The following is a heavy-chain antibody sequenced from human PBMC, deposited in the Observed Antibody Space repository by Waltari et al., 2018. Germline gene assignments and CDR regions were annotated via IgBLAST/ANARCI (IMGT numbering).Heavy chain of an antibody. CDR2: IIPIFGTA. D-gene: IGHD1-26*01. Sequence: QVQLVQSGAEVKTPGSSVKVSCKASGGAFSSYAIRWVRRAPGQGLEWMGGIIPIFGTANYAQKFQGRVTITADESTSTAYMELSSLRSEDTAVYYCARDGTPGRGGMDVWGQGTTVTVSS. V-gene: IGHV1-69*01. CDR1: GGAFSSYA. J-gene: IGHJ6*02. CDR3: ARDGTPGRGGMDV.